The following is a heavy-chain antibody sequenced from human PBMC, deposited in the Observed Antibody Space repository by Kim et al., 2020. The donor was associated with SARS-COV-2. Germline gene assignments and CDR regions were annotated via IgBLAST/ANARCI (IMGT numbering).Heavy chain of an antibody. CDR2: IHYSGKT. CDR3: ARLAAAETIDY. V-gene: IGHV4-39*07. CDR1: GGSISSTSYY. D-gene: IGHD2-15*01. J-gene: IGHJ4*02. Sequence: SETLSLTCSVSGGSISSTSYYWGWIRQPPGKGLECIGNIHYSGKTYYSPSLKSRVTISVDTSKKQFSLKVSSVTAADTAVYYCARLAAAETIDYWGQGTLVTVSS.